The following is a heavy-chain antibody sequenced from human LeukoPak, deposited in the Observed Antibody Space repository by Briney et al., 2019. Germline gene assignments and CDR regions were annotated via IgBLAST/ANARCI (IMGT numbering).Heavy chain of an antibody. CDR2: IGSSGGNI. Sequence: PGGSLRLSCAASGFTFSSYEMNWVRQAPGKGLEWISYIGSSGGNIYYADSVKGRFTISRDNAKNSLYLQMNSLRAEDTAVYYCARDAIVRGGDFDHWGQGTLVTVSS. D-gene: IGHD3-10*01. CDR3: ARDAIVRGGDFDH. J-gene: IGHJ4*02. V-gene: IGHV3-48*03. CDR1: GFTFSSYE.